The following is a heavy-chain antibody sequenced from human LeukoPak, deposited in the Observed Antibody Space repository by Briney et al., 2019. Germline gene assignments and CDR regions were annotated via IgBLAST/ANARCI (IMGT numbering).Heavy chain of an antibody. D-gene: IGHD5-24*01. Sequence: GGSLRLSCAASGFTFSTYAIHWVRQAPGKGLEWVAVISDDGSNKYYADSVKGRFTISRDSSKNTLYLQMNSLRAEDTAVYYCARDSPPMARYDYFDYWGQGTLVTVSS. CDR1: GFTFSTYA. CDR2: ISDDGSNK. J-gene: IGHJ4*02. CDR3: ARDSPPMARYDYFDY. V-gene: IGHV3-30-3*01.